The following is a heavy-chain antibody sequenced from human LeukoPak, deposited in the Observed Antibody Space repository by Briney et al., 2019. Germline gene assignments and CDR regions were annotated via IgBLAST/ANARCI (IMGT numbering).Heavy chain of an antibody. J-gene: IGHJ4*02. CDR2: IKSKTGGGTT. CDR1: GFTFSNAR. D-gene: IGHD2-21*01. V-gene: IGHV3-15*01. CDR3: TTAIVVVIAIN. Sequence: GGSLRLSCAASGFTFSNARMSWVRQAPGKGLEWVGRIKSKTGGGTTDYAAPVKGRFTISRDDSKNTLYLQMNSLKTEDTAVYYCTTAIVVVIAINWGQGTLVTVSS.